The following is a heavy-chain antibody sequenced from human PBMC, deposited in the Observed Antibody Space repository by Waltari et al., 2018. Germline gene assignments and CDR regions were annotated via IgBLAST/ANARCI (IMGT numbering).Heavy chain of an antibody. J-gene: IGHJ6*02. Sequence: QVQLVESGGGVVQPGRSLRLSCTASEFTFSSYAMHWVRQAPGKGLEWGAVISYNEGNIYYVDSVKGRFTISRDNSKKMLYLQMNSLIIEDTAVYYCARDYCDRTNCHGMDVWGQGTTVTVSS. D-gene: IGHD3-22*01. V-gene: IGHV3-30*04. CDR1: EFTFSSYA. CDR2: ISYNEGNI. CDR3: ARDYCDRTNCHGMDV.